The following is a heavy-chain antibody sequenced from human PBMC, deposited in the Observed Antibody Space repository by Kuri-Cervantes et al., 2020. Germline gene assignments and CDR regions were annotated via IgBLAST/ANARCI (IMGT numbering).Heavy chain of an antibody. CDR2: FDPEDGET. D-gene: IGHD2-15*01. CDR3: ATAGRSSAEFDY. Sequence: ASVKVSCKASGYTFTSYYMHWVRQAPGQGLEWMGGFDPEDGETIYAQKFQGRVTMTEDTSTDTAYMELSSLRSEDTAVYYCATAGRSSAEFDYWGQGTLVTVSS. V-gene: IGHV1-24*01. CDR1: GYTFTSYY. J-gene: IGHJ4*02.